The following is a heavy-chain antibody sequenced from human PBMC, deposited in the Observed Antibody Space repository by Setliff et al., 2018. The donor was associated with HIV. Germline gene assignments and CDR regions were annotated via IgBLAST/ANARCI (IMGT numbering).Heavy chain of an antibody. J-gene: IGHJ5*02. CDR1: GGSISSSSYY. V-gene: IGHV4-39*07. D-gene: IGHD3-10*01. Sequence: TLSLTCTVSGGSISSSSYYWGWIRQPPGKGLEWIGSIYYSGSTYYNPSLKSRVTISVDTSKNQFSLKLSSVTAADTAVYYCARVGDYGSGGWFDPWGQGTLVTV. CDR3: ARVGDYGSGGWFDP. CDR2: IYYSGST.